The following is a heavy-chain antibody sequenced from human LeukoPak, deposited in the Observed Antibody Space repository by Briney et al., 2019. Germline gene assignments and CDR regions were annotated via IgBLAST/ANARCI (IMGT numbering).Heavy chain of an antibody. CDR1: GGSISSGGYY. CDR3: ARSRSAPAYGSGSYYTHTLDY. CDR2: IHHSGST. D-gene: IGHD3-10*01. V-gene: IGHV4-30-2*01. J-gene: IGHJ4*02. Sequence: SETLSLTCTVSGGSISSGGYYWSWIRQPPGKGLEWIGYIHHSGSTYYNPSLKSRVTISVDTSKNQFSLKLSSVTAADTAVYYCARSRSAPAYGSGSYYTHTLDYWGQGTLVTVSS.